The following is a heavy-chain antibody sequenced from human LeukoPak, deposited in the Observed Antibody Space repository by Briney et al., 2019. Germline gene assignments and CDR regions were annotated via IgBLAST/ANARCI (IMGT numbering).Heavy chain of an antibody. CDR1: GFTFSSYA. V-gene: IGHV3-23*01. J-gene: IGHJ6*02. CDR3: ARVSDYYNGVDV. Sequence: GGSLRLSCAASGFTFSSYAMSWVRQAPGKGLEWVSAISGSGGSTYYADSVKGRFTISRDNSKNTLYLQMNSLRAEDTALYYCARVSDYYNGVDVWGQGTSVTVSS. CDR2: ISGSGGST.